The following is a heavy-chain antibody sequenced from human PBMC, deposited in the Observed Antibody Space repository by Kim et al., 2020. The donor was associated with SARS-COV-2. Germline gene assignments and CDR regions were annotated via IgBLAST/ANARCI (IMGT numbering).Heavy chain of an antibody. V-gene: IGHV3-30*18. J-gene: IGHJ4*02. CDR1: GFTFSSYG. CDR2: ISYDGSNK. CDR3: AKPRVPSA. Sequence: GGSLRLSCAASGFTFSSYGMHWVRQAPGKGLEWVAVISYDGSNKYYADSVKGRFTISRDNSKNTLYLQMNSLRAEDTAVYYCAKPRVPSAWGQGTLVTVS.